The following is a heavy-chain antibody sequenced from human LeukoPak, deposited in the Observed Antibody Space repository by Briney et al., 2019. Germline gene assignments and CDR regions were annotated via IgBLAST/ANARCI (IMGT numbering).Heavy chain of an antibody. CDR2: ISHDGGNE. CDR1: GFTFSSYG. CDR3: AKDRGNALGYLDS. D-gene: IGHD1-1*01. J-gene: IGHJ4*02. V-gene: IGHV3-30*18. Sequence: PGGSLRPSCAASGFTFSSYGMHWVRQAPGKGLEWVAIISHDGGNEYYADSVRGRFTISRDNSKNTLYVQMSSLRAEDTAVYYCAKDRGNALGYLDSWGQGTLVTVSS.